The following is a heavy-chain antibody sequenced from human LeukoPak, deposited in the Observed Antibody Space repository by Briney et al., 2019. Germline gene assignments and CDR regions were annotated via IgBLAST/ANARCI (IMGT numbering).Heavy chain of an antibody. CDR2: INHSGST. D-gene: IGHD3-22*01. CDR3: AAGDSSGYNYYYMDV. Sequence: SETLSLTCTVSGGSISSGSYYWSWIRQPPGKGLEWIGEINHSGSTNYNPSLKSRVTISVDTSKNQFSLKLSSVTAADTVVYYCAAGDSSGYNYYYMDVWGKGTTVTVSS. V-gene: IGHV4-39*07. CDR1: GGSISSGSYY. J-gene: IGHJ6*03.